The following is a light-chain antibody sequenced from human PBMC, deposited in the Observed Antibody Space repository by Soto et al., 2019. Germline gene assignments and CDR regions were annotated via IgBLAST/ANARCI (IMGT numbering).Light chain of an antibody. CDR3: SSYTSSSTLYV. V-gene: IGLV2-14*01. Sequence: QSVLTQPAAVSGSPRQSITISCTGASSDVGSNTYVSWYQQHPGKAPKLMIYDVNNRPSGVSNRFSGSKSGNTASLTISGLQAEDEADYYCSSYTSSSTLYVFGTGTKVTVL. CDR2: DVN. J-gene: IGLJ1*01. CDR1: SSDVGSNTY.